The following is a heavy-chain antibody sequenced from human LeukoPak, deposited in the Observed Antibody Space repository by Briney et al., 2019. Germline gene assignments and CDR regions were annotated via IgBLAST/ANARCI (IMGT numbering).Heavy chain of an antibody. V-gene: IGHV3-48*03. CDR1: GGSISSTN. J-gene: IGHJ4*02. D-gene: IGHD3-22*01. Sequence: LSLTCAVSGGSISSTNWWSWVRQAPGKGLEWISYITTSGGAKNYADSVKGRFTISRDNAENSLYLQMSSLRAEDTAVYYCARTRSSGYLTLDYWGQGTLVTVSS. CDR2: ITTSGGAK. CDR3: ARTRSSGYLTLDY.